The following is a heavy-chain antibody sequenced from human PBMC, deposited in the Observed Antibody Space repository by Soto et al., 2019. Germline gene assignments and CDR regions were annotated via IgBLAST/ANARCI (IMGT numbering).Heavy chain of an antibody. Sequence: SETLSLTCSVSGAALNSGNYYWSWIRQVPGKGLEWIGHIYVTGAVDYNPSLRDRITISQDTSERQFSLNLRLVTAADTAVYYCARLRIATNNYKWFDPWAQGTLGTVSA. J-gene: IGHJ5*02. CDR1: GAALNSGNYY. CDR3: ARLRIATNNYKWFDP. D-gene: IGHD2-21*01. CDR2: IYVTGAV. V-gene: IGHV4-31*03.